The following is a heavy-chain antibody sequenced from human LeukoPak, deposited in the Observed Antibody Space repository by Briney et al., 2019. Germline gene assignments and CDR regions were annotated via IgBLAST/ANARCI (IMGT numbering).Heavy chain of an antibody. CDR2: IIPIFGTA. J-gene: IGHJ4*02. CDR1: GCTFSSYA. V-gene: IGHV1-69*05. Sequence: ASVKVSCKASGCTFSSYAIRWVRQAPGQGLEWMGGIIPIFGTANYAQKFQGRVTITTDESTSTAYMELSSLRSGDTAVYYCATDLQYSSWASADYWGQGTLVTVSS. CDR3: ATDLQYSSWASADY. D-gene: IGHD6-6*01.